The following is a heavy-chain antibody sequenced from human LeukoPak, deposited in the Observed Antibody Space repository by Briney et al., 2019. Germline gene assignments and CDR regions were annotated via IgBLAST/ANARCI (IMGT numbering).Heavy chain of an antibody. CDR1: GFTFSTYT. V-gene: IGHV3-30*04. J-gene: IGHJ4*02. CDR3: ARGKWELLRPYFDY. Sequence: GRSLRLSCVAPGFTFSTYTIHWVRQGPGNGLEWVPNMSYDGSSKYYADSVKGRFTIYSDNSKNTLYLQMNSVRAEDTAVYYCARGKWELLRPYFDYWDQGTLVTVSS. D-gene: IGHD1-26*01. CDR2: MSYDGSSK.